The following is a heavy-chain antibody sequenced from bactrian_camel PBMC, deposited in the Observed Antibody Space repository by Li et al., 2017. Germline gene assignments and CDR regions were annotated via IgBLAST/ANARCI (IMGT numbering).Heavy chain of an antibody. CDR3: AADLVTDEPSLVEREYYY. D-gene: IGHD1*01. Sequence: QVQLVESGGGSVQAGGSLRLSCAASGYTRCRYDMAWYRQAPGQEREFVSIISSSGSTSYADSVKGRFTISRDNAKNSVYLQMDSLKPEDTATYYCAADLVTDEPSLVEREYYYWGQGTQVTVSS. V-gene: IGHV3S53*01. CDR2: ISSSGST. CDR1: GYTRCRYD. J-gene: IGHJ4*01.